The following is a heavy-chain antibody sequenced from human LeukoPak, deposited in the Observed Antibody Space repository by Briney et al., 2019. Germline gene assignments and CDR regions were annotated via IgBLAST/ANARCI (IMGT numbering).Heavy chain of an antibody. CDR3: ARRARRDGYNFGGDYFDY. CDR1: GFTFSSYW. D-gene: IGHD5-24*01. J-gene: IGHJ4*02. Sequence: GGSLRLSCAASGFTFSSYWMHWVRQAPGKGLVWVSRINSDGSSTSYADSVKGRFTISRDNAKNTLYLQMNSLRAEDTAVYYCARRARRDGYNFGGDYFDYWGQGTLVTVSS. V-gene: IGHV3-74*01. CDR2: INSDGSST.